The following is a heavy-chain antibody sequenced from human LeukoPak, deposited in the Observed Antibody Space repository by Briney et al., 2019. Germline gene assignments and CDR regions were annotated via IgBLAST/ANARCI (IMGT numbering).Heavy chain of an antibody. J-gene: IGHJ6*03. CDR1: GYTFTSYY. CDR2: INPSGGST. V-gene: IGHV1-46*01. D-gene: IGHD3-10*01. Sequence: ASVKVSCKASGYTFTSYYMHWVRQAPGQGLEWMGIINPSGGSTSYAQKFQGRVTITRNTSISTAYMELSSLRSEDTAVYYCARDCRGGSGGLYYYMDVWGKGTTVTISS. CDR3: ARDCRGGSGGLYYYMDV.